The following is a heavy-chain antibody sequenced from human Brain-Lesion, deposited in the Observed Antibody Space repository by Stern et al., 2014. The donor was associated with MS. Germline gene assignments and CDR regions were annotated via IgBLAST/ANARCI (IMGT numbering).Heavy chain of an antibody. J-gene: IGHJ5*02. D-gene: IGHD2-15*01. Sequence: QVQLQESGPGLVKPSETLSLTCTVAGGSVSSTSYAWAWIRQPPGKGLEWIGAIYYSGNTHYSPSLKSRLPISPDTSKNQFSPQLGFVTAADTAVYYCAGEEDIRYCSGGSCTGNWFDPWGQGTLVTVSS. V-gene: IGHV4-39*01. CDR1: GGSVSSTSYA. CDR3: AGEEDIRYCSGGSCTGNWFDP. CDR2: IYYSGNT.